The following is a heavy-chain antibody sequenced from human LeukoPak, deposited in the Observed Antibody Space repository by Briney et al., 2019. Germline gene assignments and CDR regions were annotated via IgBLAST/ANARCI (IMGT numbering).Heavy chain of an antibody. J-gene: IGHJ4*02. CDR1: GYSFTIYW. V-gene: IGHV5-51*01. D-gene: IGHD2-2*01. Sequence: GESLKISCKGSGYSFTIYWIGWVRQMPGKGVEWMGIIYPGYSDTRYSPSFQGQVHISVDKSISPAYLQWSSLKASDPGIYYCAKIDRQYCSRSSCYALDYWGQGTQVTVCS. CDR3: AKIDRQYCSRSSCYALDY. CDR2: IYPGYSDT.